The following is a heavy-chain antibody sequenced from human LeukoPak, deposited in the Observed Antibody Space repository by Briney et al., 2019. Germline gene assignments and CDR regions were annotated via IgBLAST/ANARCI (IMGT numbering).Heavy chain of an antibody. Sequence: GGTLRLSCAVSGFTFSDYSMNWVRQAPGKGLEWVSYIRSSGGVTVYADSVKGRFTISRDNAKTSLYLQMNSLRDEDTAVYYCARDGVSLGPDFDYWGQGTLVTVSS. CDR1: GFTFSDYS. CDR3: ARDGVSLGPDFDY. D-gene: IGHD3-16*01. CDR2: IRSSGGVT. V-gene: IGHV3-48*02. J-gene: IGHJ4*02.